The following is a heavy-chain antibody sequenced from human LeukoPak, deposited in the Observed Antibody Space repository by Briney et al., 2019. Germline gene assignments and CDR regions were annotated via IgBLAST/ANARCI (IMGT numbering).Heavy chain of an antibody. CDR2: ISNTGRTT. CDR1: GFTFTDYY. CDR3: VKDFDGSGPGH. J-gene: IGHJ4*02. Sequence: PGGSLRLSCATSGFTFTDYYMSWVRQAPGKGLEWVSYISNTGRTTYDAEFVKGRFTISRDNARKSVYLQMNSLRAEDTAMYYCVKDFDGSGPGHWGQGTLVTVSS. D-gene: IGHD4-23*01. V-gene: IGHV3-11*01.